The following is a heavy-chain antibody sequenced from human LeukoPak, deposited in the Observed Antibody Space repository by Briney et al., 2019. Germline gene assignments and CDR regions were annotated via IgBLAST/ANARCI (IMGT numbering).Heavy chain of an antibody. D-gene: IGHD4-17*01. J-gene: IGHJ2*01. Sequence: NPSETLSLTCTVSGGSISSYYWSWIRQPPGKGLEWIGYISYSGETKYSPSLKRRVTISGDRSKNTFSLKMTSVTAADTAVYFCAKSHPAVTTTDWYFDLWGRGTLVTVSS. CDR1: GGSISSYY. CDR3: AKSHPAVTTTDWYFDL. V-gene: IGHV4-59*03. CDR2: ISYSGET.